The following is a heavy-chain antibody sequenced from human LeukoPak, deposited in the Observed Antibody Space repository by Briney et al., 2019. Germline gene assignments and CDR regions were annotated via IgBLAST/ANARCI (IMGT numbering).Heavy chain of an antibody. CDR1: GFTFSTYW. V-gene: IGHV3-7*01. Sequence: QSGGSLRLSCAASGFTFSTYWMAWVRQAPGKGLEWLANIRGDGSAKYYGDPVKGRFTISRDNAKNSLYLQMTSLRAEDTAVYYCAPSHDAAGNSWGQGTLVTVSS. CDR2: IRGDGSAK. D-gene: IGHD6-13*01. CDR3: APSHDAAGNS. J-gene: IGHJ5*02.